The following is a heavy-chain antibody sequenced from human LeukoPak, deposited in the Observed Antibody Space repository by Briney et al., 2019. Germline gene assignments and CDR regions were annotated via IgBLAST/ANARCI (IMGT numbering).Heavy chain of an antibody. Sequence: GGSLRLSCAASGFTFSSYWMHWVRQAPGKGLVWVSRINTDGSSTSYAVKGRFTISRDNAKNTLYLQMNSLRAEDTAVYYCAREERSLRAFDMWGQGTMVTVSS. D-gene: IGHD1-26*01. V-gene: IGHV3-74*01. J-gene: IGHJ3*02. CDR2: INTDGSST. CDR1: GFTFSSYW. CDR3: AREERSLRAFDM.